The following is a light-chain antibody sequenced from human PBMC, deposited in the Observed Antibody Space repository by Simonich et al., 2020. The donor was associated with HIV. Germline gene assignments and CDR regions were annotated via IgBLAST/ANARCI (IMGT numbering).Light chain of an antibody. CDR3: QQLNSY. CDR1: QSNNNW. J-gene: IGKJ5*01. CDR2: KAS. Sequence: DIQMTQSPSTLSASVGERVTITCRDSQSNNNWLAWYQQKPGKAPKLLIYKASSLESGVPSRFSGSGSGTEFTLTISSLQPDDFATYYCQQLNSYFGQGTRLEIK. V-gene: IGKV1-5*03.